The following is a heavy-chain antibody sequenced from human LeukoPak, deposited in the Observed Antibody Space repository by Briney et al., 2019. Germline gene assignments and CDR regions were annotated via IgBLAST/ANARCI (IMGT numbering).Heavy chain of an antibody. V-gene: IGHV1-69*13. CDR1: GGTFSSYA. D-gene: IGHD3-16*01. J-gene: IGHJ4*02. CDR2: IIPIFGTA. CDR3: AREAREWIIGGYFDS. Sequence: SVKVSCKASGGTFSSYAISWVRQAPGQGLEWMGGIIPIFGTANYAQKFQGRVTITADESTSTAYMELSSLRSEDTAVYYCAREAREWIIGGYFDSWGQGTLVTVSS.